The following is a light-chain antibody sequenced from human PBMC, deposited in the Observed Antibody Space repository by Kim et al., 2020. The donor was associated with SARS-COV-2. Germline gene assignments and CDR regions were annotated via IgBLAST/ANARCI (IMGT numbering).Light chain of an antibody. CDR3: QQYSSTWT. CDR1: QSVGTL. J-gene: IGKJ1*01. CDR2: WAS. V-gene: IGKV1-5*03. Sequence: GDRVTITCRASQSVGTLLAWYQQKPGKAPELLIYWASRLESGVPTRFSGSGSGTDFTLTISSLQPDDFATYYCQQYSSTWTFGQGTKVDIK.